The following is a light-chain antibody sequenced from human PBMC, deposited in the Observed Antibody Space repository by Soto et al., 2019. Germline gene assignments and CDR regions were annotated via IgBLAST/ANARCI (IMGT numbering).Light chain of an antibody. CDR1: QSVSSN. CDR3: LQYSSWPQT. CDR2: GAS. J-gene: IGKJ1*01. Sequence: EIVMTQSPATLSVSPGERATLSCRASQSVSSNLAWYQHKPGQAPRLVIHGASTGATGVPARFSGSGSGTDFTLTISSLQPEDFAVYYCLQYSSWPQTFGQGTKVEFK. V-gene: IGKV3-15*01.